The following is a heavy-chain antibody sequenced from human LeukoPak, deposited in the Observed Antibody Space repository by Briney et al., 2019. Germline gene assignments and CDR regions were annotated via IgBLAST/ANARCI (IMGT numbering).Heavy chain of an antibody. J-gene: IGHJ5*02. D-gene: IGHD3-10*01. CDR3: ASGLRFHVGSGNWFDL. CDR1: GGSISSGGYY. CDR2: FYYSGST. V-gene: IGHV4-31*03. Sequence: SETLSLTCTVSGGSISSGGYYWSWIRQHPGKGLEWIGYFYYSGSTYYNPSIKSRVTISVETSKTQYSLKLSSMTAADTAVYYSASGLRFHVGSGNWFDLWGQGTLVTVSS.